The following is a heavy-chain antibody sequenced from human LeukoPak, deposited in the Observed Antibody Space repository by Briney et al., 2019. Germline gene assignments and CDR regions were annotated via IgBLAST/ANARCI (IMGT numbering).Heavy chain of an antibody. V-gene: IGHV1-8*01. Sequence: GASVKVSCKASGYTFTTYDVNWVRQAPGQGLEWMGWMNPYSGNTGYAQKFQGRVTMTRDTSINTAYLELNSLTSEDTAVYYCANPRYDSSGYYYVDWGQGTLVTVSS. CDR3: ANPRYDSSGYYYVD. CDR1: GYTFTTYD. J-gene: IGHJ4*02. D-gene: IGHD3-22*01. CDR2: MNPYSGNT.